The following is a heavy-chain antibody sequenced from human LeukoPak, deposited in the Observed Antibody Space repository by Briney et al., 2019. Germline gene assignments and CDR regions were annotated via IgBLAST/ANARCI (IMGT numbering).Heavy chain of an antibody. CDR2: IRYDGSNK. CDR1: GFTFSSYG. Sequence: GGSLRLSCAASGFTFSSYGMHWVRQAPGKGLEWVAFIRYDGSNKYYADSVKGRFTISRDNSKNTLYLQMNSLRAENKAVYYCARTIEAAGYGNWFDPWGQGTLVTVSS. V-gene: IGHV3-30*02. D-gene: IGHD6-13*01. CDR3: ARTIEAAGYGNWFDP. J-gene: IGHJ5*02.